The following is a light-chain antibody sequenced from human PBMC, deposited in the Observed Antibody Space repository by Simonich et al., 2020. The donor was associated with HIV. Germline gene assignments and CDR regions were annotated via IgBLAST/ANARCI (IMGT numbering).Light chain of an antibody. J-gene: IGKJ4*01. CDR2: KAS. Sequence: DIQLTQSPSTLSASVVDRVTITCRASQSISSNWLAWDQPKPGKAPKLLIYKASNLETGAPSRFRGSGSGTEFTLTISSLQPDDFATYYCQQYSTYPLTFGGGTKVEIK. CDR3: QQYSTYPLT. CDR1: QSISSNW. V-gene: IGKV1-5*03.